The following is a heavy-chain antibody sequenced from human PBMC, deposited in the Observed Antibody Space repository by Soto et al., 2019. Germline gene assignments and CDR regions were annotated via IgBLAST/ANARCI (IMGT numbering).Heavy chain of an antibody. D-gene: IGHD7-27*01. J-gene: IGHJ4*02. V-gene: IGHV4-30-4*01. CDR2: IYYSGST. Sequence: SETLSLTCTVSGGSICSGDYYWSWIRQPPGKGLEWIGYIYYSGSTYYNPSLKSRITMSVDTSKNRFSLKLSSVTAADTAVYYCARETGGTTVDFWGQGTLVTVSS. CDR3: ARETGGTTVDF. CDR1: GGSICSGDYY.